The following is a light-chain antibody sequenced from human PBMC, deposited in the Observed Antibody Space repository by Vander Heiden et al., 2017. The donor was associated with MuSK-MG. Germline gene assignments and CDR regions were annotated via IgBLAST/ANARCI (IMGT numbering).Light chain of an antibody. CDR1: QSVSSSY. CDR3: QQYGSSPVT. V-gene: IGKV3-20*01. J-gene: IGKJ3*01. Sequence: EIVLTQSPGTLSLSPGERATLSCRASQSVSSSYLAWYQQKPGQAPRLLIYGASSRATGIPDRFSGSGSGTDFTLTISRLEPEDFAVYYCQQYGSSPVTLGPGTKVDIK. CDR2: GAS.